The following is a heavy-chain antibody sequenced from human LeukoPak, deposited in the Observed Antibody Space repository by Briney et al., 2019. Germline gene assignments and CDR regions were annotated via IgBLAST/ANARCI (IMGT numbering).Heavy chain of an antibody. CDR2: IYYSGST. D-gene: IGHD6-19*01. Sequence: SETLSLTCTVSGGSISSYYWSWIQQPPGKGLEWIGYIYYSGSTNYNPSLKSRVTISVDTSKNQFSLKLSSVTAADTAVYYCARAKAVAGTFTHDYWGQGTLVTVSS. CDR3: ARAKAVAGTFTHDY. J-gene: IGHJ4*02. V-gene: IGHV4-59*01. CDR1: GGSISSYY.